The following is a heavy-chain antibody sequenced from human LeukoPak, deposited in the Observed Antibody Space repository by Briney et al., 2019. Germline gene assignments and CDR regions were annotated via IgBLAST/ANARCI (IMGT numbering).Heavy chain of an antibody. J-gene: IGHJ4*02. V-gene: IGHV1-69*05. D-gene: IGHD3-3*01. CDR1: GGTFSSYA. Sequence: SVKVSCKASGGTFSSYAISWVRQAPGQGLEWMGRIIPIFGTANYAQKFQGRVTITTDESTSTAYMELSSLRSEDTAVYYCASNYDFWSGLYYFDYWGQGTLVTVSS. CDR2: IIPIFGTA. CDR3: ASNYDFWSGLYYFDY.